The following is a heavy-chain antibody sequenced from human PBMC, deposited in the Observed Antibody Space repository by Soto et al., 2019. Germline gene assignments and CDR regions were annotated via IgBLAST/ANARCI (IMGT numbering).Heavy chain of an antibody. Sequence: SETLSLTCTVSRGSISSYYWSWIRQPPGKGLEWIGYIYYTGSTNYNPSLKSRVTISVDTSEHQFSLKLSSVTAADTAVYYCARQSARDAYYYFMDVWGKGTTVTVSS. CDR2: IYYTGST. CDR3: ARQSARDAYYYFMDV. CDR1: RGSISSYY. D-gene: IGHD3-3*01. V-gene: IGHV4-59*08. J-gene: IGHJ6*04.